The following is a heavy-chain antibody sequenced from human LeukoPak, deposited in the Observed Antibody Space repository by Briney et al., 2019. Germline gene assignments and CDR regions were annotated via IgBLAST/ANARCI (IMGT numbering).Heavy chain of an antibody. Sequence: GGSLRLSCATSGFTFDDYTIHWLRQTPGKGLEWVSLVRGGTTHYSDSVKGRFTTYRDSSKNSLYLQMNSLRTEDTGLYFCAKEMGTIYFDHWGRGTLVTVSS. V-gene: IGHV3-43*01. D-gene: IGHD2-21*01. J-gene: IGHJ4*02. CDR1: GFTFDDYT. CDR2: VRGGTT. CDR3: AKEMGTIYFDH.